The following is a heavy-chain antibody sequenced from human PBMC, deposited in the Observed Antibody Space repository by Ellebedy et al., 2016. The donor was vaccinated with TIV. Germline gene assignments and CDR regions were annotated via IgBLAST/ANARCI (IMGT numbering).Heavy chain of an antibody. CDR1: GFIFGDYA. D-gene: IGHD3-10*01. Sequence: GESLKISCTASGFIFGDYAMSWFRQAPGKGLEWVGLIGSKAYGGTVEYAASVKGRFTISRDDSKSIAYLQMNSLKTEDTAVYYCNSAPSEDYWGQGTLVTVSS. V-gene: IGHV3-49*03. J-gene: IGHJ4*02. CDR3: NSAPSEDY. CDR2: IGSKAYGGTV.